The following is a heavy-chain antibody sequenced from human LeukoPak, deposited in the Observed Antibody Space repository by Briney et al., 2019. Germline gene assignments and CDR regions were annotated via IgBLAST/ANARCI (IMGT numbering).Heavy chain of an antibody. Sequence: ASVKVSCKTSGYTFTDYYIHWVRQAPGQGLEWMAWINPNSGGTNYAQEFQGRVTLTRDTSITTAYMELSSLRSDDTAVYYCARSLVDTAMADFDYWGQGTLVTVSS. CDR2: INPNSGGT. CDR3: ARSLVDTAMADFDY. J-gene: IGHJ4*02. D-gene: IGHD5-18*01. CDR1: GYTFTDYY. V-gene: IGHV1-2*02.